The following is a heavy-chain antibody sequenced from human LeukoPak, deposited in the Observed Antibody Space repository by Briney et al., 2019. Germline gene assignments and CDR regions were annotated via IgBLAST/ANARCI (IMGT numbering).Heavy chain of an antibody. D-gene: IGHD3-22*01. J-gene: IGHJ4*02. CDR2: INTSGGST. CDR1: GYTFTGYY. CDR3: ARGHYESSGYYLGY. V-gene: IGHV1-46*01. Sequence: ASGKVSCKASGYTFTGYYMHWVRQGPGQGLELMGIINTSGGSTSYAQKFQGRVTMTRGTSTSTVYMELSSLRSEDTAVYYCARGHYESSGYYLGYWGQGTLATVSS.